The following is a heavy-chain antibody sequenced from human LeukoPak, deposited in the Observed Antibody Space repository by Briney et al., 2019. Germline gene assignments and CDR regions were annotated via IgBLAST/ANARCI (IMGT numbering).Heavy chain of an antibody. CDR3: ARDFGGYCSSTNCYLGHLDY. V-gene: IGHV3-21*03. CDR2: IISSSSYI. Sequence: GGSLRLSCAASGLTFSSYSMNWVRQAPGKGLEWVSSIISSSSYIYYADSVKGRFTISRDNAKNSLYLQMNSLRAEDTAVYYCARDFGGYCSSTNCYLGHLDYWGQGTLVTVSS. D-gene: IGHD2-2*01. CDR1: GLTFSSYS. J-gene: IGHJ4*02.